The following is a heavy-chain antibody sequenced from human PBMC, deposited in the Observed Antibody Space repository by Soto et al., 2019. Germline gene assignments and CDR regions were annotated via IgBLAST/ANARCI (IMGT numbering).Heavy chain of an antibody. V-gene: IGHV4-59*08. Sequence: SETLSLTCTVSGGSISSYYWSWIRQPPGKGLEWIGYIYYSGSTNYNPSLKSRVTISVDTSKNQFSLKLSSVTAADTAVYYCVRHSPPTDIVVVVAARGAFDIWGQGTMVTVSS. CDR1: GGSISSYY. D-gene: IGHD2-15*01. CDR3: VRHSPPTDIVVVVAARGAFDI. CDR2: IYYSGST. J-gene: IGHJ3*02.